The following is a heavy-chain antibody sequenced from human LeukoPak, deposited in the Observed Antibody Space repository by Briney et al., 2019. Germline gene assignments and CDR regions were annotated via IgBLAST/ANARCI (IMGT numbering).Heavy chain of an antibody. V-gene: IGHV3-23*01. CDR1: GFTISNYG. CDR3: AAMRACSSTTCNPFDK. D-gene: IGHD2-2*01. CDR2: ISLSGDTE. Sequence: GGSLRLSYAVSGFTISNYGMSWVRQAPGKGLEWVSAISLSGDTEYYADSVKGRFIISRDNAKSSLFLQMNSLRAEDTAVYYCAAMRACSSTTCNPFDKWGQGTLVTVSS. J-gene: IGHJ4*02.